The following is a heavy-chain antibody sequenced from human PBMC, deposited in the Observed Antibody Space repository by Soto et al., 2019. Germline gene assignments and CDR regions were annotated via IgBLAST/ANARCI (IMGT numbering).Heavy chain of an antibody. D-gene: IGHD2-2*01. CDR2: IGTAGDT. CDR1: GFTFSSYD. Sequence: PGGPLRLSCAASGFTFSSYDMHWVRQATAKGLEWVSAIGTAGDTYYPGSVKGRFTISRENAKNSLYLQMNSLRAGDTAVYYCARGYCSSTSCYELAFDILGQGTMVTVS. V-gene: IGHV3-13*01. CDR3: ARGYCSSTSCYELAFDI. J-gene: IGHJ3*02.